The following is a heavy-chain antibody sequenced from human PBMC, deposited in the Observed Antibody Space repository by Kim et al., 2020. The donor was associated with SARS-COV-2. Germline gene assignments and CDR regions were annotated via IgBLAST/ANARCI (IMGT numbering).Heavy chain of an antibody. CDR3: AKDILPYSSSWYSELFDY. D-gene: IGHD6-13*01. Sequence: GGSLRLSCAASGFTFSSYAMSWVRQAPGKGLEWVSAISGSGGSTYYADSVKGRFTISRDNSKNTLYLQMNSLRAEDTAVYYCAKDILPYSSSWYSELFDYWGQGTLVTVSS. J-gene: IGHJ4*02. V-gene: IGHV3-23*01. CDR2: ISGSGGST. CDR1: GFTFSSYA.